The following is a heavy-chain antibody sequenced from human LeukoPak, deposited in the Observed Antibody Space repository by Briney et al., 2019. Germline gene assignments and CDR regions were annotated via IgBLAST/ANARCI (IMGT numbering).Heavy chain of an antibody. CDR1: GFTFDDYG. Sequence: GGSLRLSCAASGFTFDDYGMSWVRQAPGKGLEWVSNINWNGDSTGYADSVKGRFTISRDTSKYTLYLHMNSLRAEDTAVYYCARDGDSGSYRWEAFDIWGQGTMVTVSS. J-gene: IGHJ3*02. D-gene: IGHD1-26*01. CDR3: ARDGDSGSYRWEAFDI. V-gene: IGHV3-20*04. CDR2: INWNGDST.